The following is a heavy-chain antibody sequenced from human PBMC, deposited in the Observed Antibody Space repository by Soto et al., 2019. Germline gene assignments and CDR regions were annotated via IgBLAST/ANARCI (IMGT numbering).Heavy chain of an antibody. CDR3: ARPRDGYNYGFDY. J-gene: IGHJ4*02. Sequence: SETLSLTCAVSGGSISSSNWWSWVRQPPGKGLEWIGEIYHSGSTNYNPSLKSRVTISVDKSKNQFSLKLSSVTAADTAVYYCARPRDGYNYGFDYWGQGTLVTVPQ. D-gene: IGHD5-12*01. CDR1: GGSISSSNW. CDR2: IYHSGST. V-gene: IGHV4-4*02.